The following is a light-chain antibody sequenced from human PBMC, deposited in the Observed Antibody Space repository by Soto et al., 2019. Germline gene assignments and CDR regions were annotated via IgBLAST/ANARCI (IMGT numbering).Light chain of an antibody. CDR1: QAIYNF. J-gene: IGKJ4*01. CDR3: QKYNTAPLT. Sequence: DIQMTQSPSSLSASVGDRVTITCRASQAIYNFLAWYQQTPGKVPTLLIYAASTLRPGVPSRFSGSGSGTDFNLTISSLQPEDVATYYCQKYNTAPLTFGGGTKVEIK. CDR2: AAS. V-gene: IGKV1-27*01.